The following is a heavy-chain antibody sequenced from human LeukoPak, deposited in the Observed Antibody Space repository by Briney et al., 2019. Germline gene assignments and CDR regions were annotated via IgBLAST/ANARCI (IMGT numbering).Heavy chain of an antibody. CDR2: IYPRDGST. CDR3: ARDQEGFDY. CDR1: GYTFTSYD. Sequence: ASVKVSCKASGYTFTSYDINWVRQATGQGPEWMGMIYPRDGSTSYAQNFQGRVTVTRDTSTTTVHMELRGLRSEDTAVYYCARDQEGFDYWGQGTVVTVSS. V-gene: IGHV1-46*01. J-gene: IGHJ4*02.